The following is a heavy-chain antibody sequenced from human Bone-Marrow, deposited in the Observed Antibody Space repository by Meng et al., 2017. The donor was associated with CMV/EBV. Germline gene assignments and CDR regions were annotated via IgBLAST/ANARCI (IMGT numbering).Heavy chain of an antibody. Sequence: SVKVSCKASGGTFSSYAISWVRQAPGQGLEWMGGIIPIFGTANYAQKFQGRVTITTDESTSTAYMELSSLRSEDTAVYYCARDGRESITGTTALDYWGQGNLVTVSS. V-gene: IGHV1-69*05. CDR3: ARDGRESITGTTALDY. D-gene: IGHD1-7*01. J-gene: IGHJ4*02. CDR1: GGTFSSYA. CDR2: IIPIFGTA.